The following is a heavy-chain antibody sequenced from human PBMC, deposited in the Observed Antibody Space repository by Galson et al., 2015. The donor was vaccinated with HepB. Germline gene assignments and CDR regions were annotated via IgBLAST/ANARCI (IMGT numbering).Heavy chain of an antibody. CDR1: GFTFSSYG. CDR2: ISYDGSNK. CDR3: AKDSEIVVVPAAIYYYYGMDV. Sequence: SLRLSCAASGFTFSSYGMHWVRQAPGKGLEWVAVISYDGSNKYYADSVKGRFTISRDNSKNTLYLQMNSLRAEDTAVYYCAKDSEIVVVPAAIYYYYGMDVWGQGTTVTVSS. V-gene: IGHV3-30*18. J-gene: IGHJ6*02. D-gene: IGHD2-2*01.